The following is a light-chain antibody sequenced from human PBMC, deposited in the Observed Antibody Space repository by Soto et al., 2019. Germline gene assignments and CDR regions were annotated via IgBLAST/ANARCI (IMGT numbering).Light chain of an antibody. CDR2: AAS. CDR1: QSVSDS. CDR3: HQSYSTPQT. J-gene: IGKJ1*01. V-gene: IGKV1-39*01. Sequence: DIQMTQSPSSLSASVGDRVTITCRANQSVSDSLNWYQQKPWKVPKLLIYAASSLRSGVPSRISGSGSGTDFTLTISSLQPEDFATYYCHQSYSTPQTFGQGTKVETK.